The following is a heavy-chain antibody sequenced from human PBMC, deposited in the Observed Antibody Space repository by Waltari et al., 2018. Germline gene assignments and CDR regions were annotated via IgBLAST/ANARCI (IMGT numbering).Heavy chain of an antibody. J-gene: IGHJ4*02. CDR2: IYYSGST. CDR1: GGSISSYY. Sequence: QVQLQESGPGLVKPSETLSLTCTVSGGSISSYYWSWIRQPPGKGLEWIGYIYYSGSTNYNPSLKSRVTISVDTSKNQFSLKLSSVTAADTAVYYCARLTITPIYYFDYWGQGTLVTVSS. V-gene: IGHV4-59*01. D-gene: IGHD2-15*01. CDR3: ARLTITPIYYFDY.